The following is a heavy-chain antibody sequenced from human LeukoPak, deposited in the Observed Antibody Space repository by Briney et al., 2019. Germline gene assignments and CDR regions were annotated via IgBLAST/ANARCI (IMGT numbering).Heavy chain of an antibody. V-gene: IGHV3-9*01. CDR2: ISWNSGNI. J-gene: IGHJ4*02. Sequence: LGRSLRLSCVASGFAFDDYAMHWVRQAPGKGLEWVSGISWNSGNIGYADSVKGRFTISRDNAKNSLYLQMNSLRAEDTALYYCAKGDYDFWSRLDYWGQGTLVTVSS. D-gene: IGHD3-3*01. CDR1: GFAFDDYA. CDR3: AKGDYDFWSRLDY.